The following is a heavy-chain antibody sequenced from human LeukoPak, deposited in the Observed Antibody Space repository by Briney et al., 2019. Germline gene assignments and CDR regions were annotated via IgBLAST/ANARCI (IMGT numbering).Heavy chain of an antibody. CDR1: GFTFSSYA. J-gene: IGHJ4*02. Sequence: GGPLRLSCAASGFTFSSYAMSWVRQAPGKGLEWVSAISGSGGSTYYADSVKGRFTISRDNSKNTLYLQMNSLRAEDTAVYYCAKECCSSTSCSGPLDYWGQGTLVTVSS. CDR2: ISGSGGST. CDR3: AKECCSSTSCSGPLDY. D-gene: IGHD2-2*01. V-gene: IGHV3-23*01.